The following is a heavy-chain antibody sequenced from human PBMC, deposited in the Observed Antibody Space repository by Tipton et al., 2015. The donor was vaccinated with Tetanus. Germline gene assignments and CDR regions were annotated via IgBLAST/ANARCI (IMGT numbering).Heavy chain of an antibody. D-gene: IGHD1-1*01. CDR1: GFIVSSHY. CDR2: MYSGGDT. Sequence: SLRLSCVASGFIVSSHYMSWVRQAPGKGLEWVSVMYSGGDTYYVDSVKGRFSISRDNAKNTVYLQMNSLRAEDTAVYFCARRSLTNYGLDVWGQGTPVTVSS. J-gene: IGHJ6*02. CDR3: ARRSLTNYGLDV. V-gene: IGHV3-53*01.